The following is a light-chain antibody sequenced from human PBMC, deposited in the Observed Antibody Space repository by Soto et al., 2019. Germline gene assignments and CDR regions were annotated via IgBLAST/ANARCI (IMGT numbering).Light chain of an antibody. V-gene: IGKV3D-20*02. J-gene: IGKJ5*01. CDR3: QQRSDWIT. CDR2: GAS. Sequence: IVLTQSPVTLSLSRGERATLSCRASQSVSSSYLAWYQQKPGQAPRLLIYGASSRATGIPDRFSGCGSGTDFTLTISRLEPEDFAVYYCQQRSDWITFGQGTRLEIK. CDR1: QSVSSSY.